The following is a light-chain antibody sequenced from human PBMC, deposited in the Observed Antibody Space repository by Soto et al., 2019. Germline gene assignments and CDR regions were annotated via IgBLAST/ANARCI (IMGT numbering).Light chain of an antibody. J-gene: IGLJ2*01. CDR3: VSYAGNNNFVL. V-gene: IGLV2-8*01. Sequence: QSVLAQPPSASGSPGQSVTISCTGTSSDVGAYNYVSWYQQHPGKAPKLVIYEVTERPSGVPERFSGSKSGSTASLTVSGLQAEDEALYYCVSYAGNNNFVLFGGGTKVTVL. CDR2: EVT. CDR1: SSDVGAYNY.